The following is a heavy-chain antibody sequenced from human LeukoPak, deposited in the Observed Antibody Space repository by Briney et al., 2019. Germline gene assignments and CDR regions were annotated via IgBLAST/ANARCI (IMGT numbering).Heavy chain of an antibody. CDR2: ISSSGSTI. D-gene: IGHD2-15*01. CDR1: GFTFSSYE. V-gene: IGHV3-48*03. Sequence: PGGSLRLSCAASGFTFSSYEMNWVRQAPGKGLEWVSYISSSGSTIYYADSVKGRFTISRDNAKNSLYLQMNSLRPEDTAVYYCARRGAGLPFDYWGQGTLVTVSS. CDR3: ARRGAGLPFDY. J-gene: IGHJ4*02.